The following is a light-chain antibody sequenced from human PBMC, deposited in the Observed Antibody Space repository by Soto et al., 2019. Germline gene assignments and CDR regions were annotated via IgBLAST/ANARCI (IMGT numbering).Light chain of an antibody. CDR3: QHYNSYSEA. Sequence: DTPTTQSPSTLSASVGDRVTIPCRASQSISDWLAWYQQKPGKAPKLLIYKASSLKRGVPSRFSGTVSGTEFTLTISGLQPDDFATYYCQHYNSYSEAFGQGTKVDI. CDR1: QSISDW. CDR2: KAS. V-gene: IGKV1-5*03. J-gene: IGKJ1*01.